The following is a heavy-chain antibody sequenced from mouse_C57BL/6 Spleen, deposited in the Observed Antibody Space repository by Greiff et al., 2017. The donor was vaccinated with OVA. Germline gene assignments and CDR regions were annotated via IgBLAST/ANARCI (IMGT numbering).Heavy chain of an antibody. CDR1: GYTFTSYW. J-gene: IGHJ1*03. CDR3: ARSAITTGVGWYFDV. D-gene: IGHD1-1*01. Sequence: QVQLQQPGAELVRPGSSVKLSCKASGYTFTSYWMHWVKQRPIQGLEWLGNIDPSDSETHYTQPFKDKATLTVDKSSSTAYMQLRRQTSEESAVDYWARSAITTGVGWYFDVWGTGTTVTVSS. V-gene: IGHV1-52*01. CDR2: IDPSDSET.